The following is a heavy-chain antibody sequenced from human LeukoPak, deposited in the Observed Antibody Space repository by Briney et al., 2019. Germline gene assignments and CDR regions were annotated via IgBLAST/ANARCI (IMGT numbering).Heavy chain of an antibody. CDR2: IYYSGST. Sequence: PSQTLSLTCTVSGGSISSGDYYWSWIRQPPGKGLEWIGYIYYSGSTYYNPSLKSRVTISVDTSKNQFSLKLSSVTAADTAVYYCARVLSRNYGMDVWGQGTTVTVSS. V-gene: IGHV4-30-4*01. D-gene: IGHD2/OR15-2a*01. CDR1: GGSISSGDYY. J-gene: IGHJ6*02. CDR3: ARVLSRNYGMDV.